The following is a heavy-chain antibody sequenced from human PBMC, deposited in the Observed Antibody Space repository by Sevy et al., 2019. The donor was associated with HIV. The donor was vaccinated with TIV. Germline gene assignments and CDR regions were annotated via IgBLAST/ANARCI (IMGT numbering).Heavy chain of an antibody. CDR3: ARAYYYDSSAYYFDH. CDR2: INPNSGGT. J-gene: IGHJ4*02. D-gene: IGHD3-22*01. CDR1: GYTFTAYY. V-gene: IGHV1-2*06. Sequence: ASVKVSCKASGYTFTAYYVHWVRQAPGQGLEWMGRINPNSGGTNYAQRFQGRVTMTRDTSIRTAYMELSGVRYDDTAVYHCARAYYYDSSAYYFDHWGQGTLVTVSS.